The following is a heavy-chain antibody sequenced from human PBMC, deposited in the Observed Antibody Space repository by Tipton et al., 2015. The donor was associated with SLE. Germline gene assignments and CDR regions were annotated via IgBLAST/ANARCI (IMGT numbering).Heavy chain of an antibody. CDR1: GGSISSGSYY. Sequence: TLSLTCTVSGGSISSGSYYWSWIRQPAGKGLEWIGRIYTSGSTNYNPSPQSRVTISVDTSKNQFSLKLSSVTAADTAVYYCARRRGGVYYFDYWGQGTLVTVSS. CDR2: IYTSGST. CDR3: ARRRGGVYYFDY. J-gene: IGHJ4*02. V-gene: IGHV4-61*02. D-gene: IGHD3-16*01.